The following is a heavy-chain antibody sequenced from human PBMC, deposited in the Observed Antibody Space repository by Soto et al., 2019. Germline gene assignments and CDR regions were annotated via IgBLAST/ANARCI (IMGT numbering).Heavy chain of an antibody. CDR1: GYTFTGYY. J-gene: IGHJ6*02. V-gene: IGHV1-2*04. CDR2: INPNSGGT. Sequence: ASVKVSCKASGYTFTGYYMHWVRQAPGQGLEWMGWINPNSGGTNYAQKFQGWVTMTRDTSISTAYMELSRLRSDDTAVYYCARAQRTTGTTSGYYGMDVWGQGTTVTVSS. CDR3: ARAQRTTGTTSGYYGMDV. D-gene: IGHD1-1*01.